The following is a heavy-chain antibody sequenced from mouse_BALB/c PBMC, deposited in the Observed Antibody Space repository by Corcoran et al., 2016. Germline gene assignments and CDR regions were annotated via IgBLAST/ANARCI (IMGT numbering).Heavy chain of an antibody. D-gene: IGHD2-1*01. Sequence: EVQLQQSGPELVKPGASVKMSCKASGYTFTSYVMHWVKQKPGQGLEWIGYINPYNDGTKYNEKFKGKATLTSDKSSSTAYMELSSLTCEDSAVYYCAIYGNYGWCAYWGQGTLVTVAA. J-gene: IGHJ3*01. CDR1: GYTFTSYV. CDR2: INPYNDGT. CDR3: AIYGNYGWCAY. V-gene: IGHV1S136*01.